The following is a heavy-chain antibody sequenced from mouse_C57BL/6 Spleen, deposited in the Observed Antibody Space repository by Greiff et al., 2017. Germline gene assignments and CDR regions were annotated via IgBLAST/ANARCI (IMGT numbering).Heavy chain of an antibody. V-gene: IGHV1-22*01. CDR2: INPNNGGT. D-gene: IGHD1-1*01. CDR3: ASGEFITTVVALYDYAMDY. J-gene: IGHJ4*01. Sequence: VQLQQPGPELVKPGASVKMSCKASGYTFTDYNMHWVKQSHGKSLEWIGYINPNNGGTSYNQKFKGKATLTVNKSSSTAYMELRSLTSEYSAVYYCASGEFITTVVALYDYAMDYWGQGTSVTVSS. CDR1: GYTFTDYN.